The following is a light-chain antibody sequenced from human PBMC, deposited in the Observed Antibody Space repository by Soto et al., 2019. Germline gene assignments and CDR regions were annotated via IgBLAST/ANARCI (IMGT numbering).Light chain of an antibody. J-gene: IGKJ2*01. V-gene: IGKV1D-12*01. Sequence: GNRVTITCRASQGISSWLAWYQQKPGEVPKVLIYAASSLQSGVPSRFSGSGSGTDFTLTISSLQPEDFATYYCQQASMFPYTFGQGTKLEIK. CDR1: QGISSW. CDR2: AAS. CDR3: QQASMFPYT.